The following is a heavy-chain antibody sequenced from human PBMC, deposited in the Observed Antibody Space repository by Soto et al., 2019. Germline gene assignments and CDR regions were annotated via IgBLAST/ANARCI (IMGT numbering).Heavy chain of an antibody. CDR2: INPNCGST. V-gene: IGHV1-46*01. CDR1: GYTFTSYY. CDR3: ARDHSHSSTYWWLDP. J-gene: IGHJ5*02. D-gene: IGHD2-2*01. Sequence: QVQLVQSGAEVKKPGASVKVSCKTSGYTFTSYYMHWVRQAPGQGLEWMGIINPNCGSTSYAQKFQGRVTMTRDPATSTVYRELSRLTSEDTAVYYCARDHSHSSTYWWLDPWGQGTLVTVSS.